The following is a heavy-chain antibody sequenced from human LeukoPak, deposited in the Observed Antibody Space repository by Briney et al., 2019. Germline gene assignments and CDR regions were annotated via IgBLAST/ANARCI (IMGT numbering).Heavy chain of an antibody. CDR1: GGTFSSYA. Sequence: GASVKVSCKASGGTFSSYAISWVRQAPGQGLEWMGGIIPIFGTANYAQKFQGRVTITTDESTSTAYMELSSLRSEDTAVYYCARVVLLPTVTLAFDYWGQGTLVTVSS. CDR2: IIPIFGTA. D-gene: IGHD4-17*01. CDR3: ARVVLLPTVTLAFDY. V-gene: IGHV1-69*05. J-gene: IGHJ4*02.